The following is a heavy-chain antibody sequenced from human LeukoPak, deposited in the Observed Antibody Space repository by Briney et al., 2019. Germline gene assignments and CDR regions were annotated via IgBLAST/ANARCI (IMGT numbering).Heavy chain of an antibody. V-gene: IGHV1-18*01. CDR2: ISAYNGNT. Sequence: ASVKVSCKASGYTFTSYGISGVRQAPGQGLEWVGWISAYNGNTNYAQKLQGRVTMTTDTSTSTAYMELRSLRSDDTAVYYCARGQTEAPFDAFHIWGQGTMVTVSS. J-gene: IGHJ3*02. CDR3: ARGQTEAPFDAFHI. CDR1: GYTFTSYG.